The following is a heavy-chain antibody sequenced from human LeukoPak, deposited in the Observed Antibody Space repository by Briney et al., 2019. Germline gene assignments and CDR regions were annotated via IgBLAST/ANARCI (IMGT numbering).Heavy chain of an antibody. D-gene: IGHD3-22*01. V-gene: IGHV1-69*05. CDR3: ASPDLYDSSGYYSY. Sequence: AASVKVSCKASGGTFSSYAISWVRQAPGQGPEWMGGIIPIFGTANYAQKFQGRVTITTDESTSTAYMELSSLRSEDTAVYYCASPDLYDSSGYYSYWGQGTLVTVSS. CDR2: IIPIFGTA. J-gene: IGHJ4*02. CDR1: GGTFSSYA.